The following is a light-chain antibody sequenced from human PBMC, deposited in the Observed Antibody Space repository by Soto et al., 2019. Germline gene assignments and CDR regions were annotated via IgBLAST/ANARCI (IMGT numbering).Light chain of an antibody. CDR2: EGD. CDR1: SSDVGSYNL. Sequence: QSALTQPASVSGSPGQSITISCTGTSSDVGSYNLVSWYQQHPGKAPKLMIYEGDKRPSGVSNRFSGSKSGNTASLTLSGLQAEDEADYYCCSDADSSTPVVFCGGTKLTVL. V-gene: IGLV2-23*01. CDR3: CSDADSSTPVV. J-gene: IGLJ2*01.